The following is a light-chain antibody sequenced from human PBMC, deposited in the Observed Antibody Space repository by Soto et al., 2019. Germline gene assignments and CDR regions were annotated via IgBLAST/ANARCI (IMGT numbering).Light chain of an antibody. CDR3: SLYTSSSTYV. V-gene: IGLV2-18*01. CDR1: SSDVTSYYR. CDR2: DVS. J-gene: IGLJ1*01. Sequence: QSALTQPPSVSGSPGQSVTISCTGTSSDVTSYYRVSWYQQPPGTAPKLLIYDVSNRPSGVPDRFSGSRSGNTASLTISGLQAEDEADYYCSLYTSSSTYVFGTGTKLTVL.